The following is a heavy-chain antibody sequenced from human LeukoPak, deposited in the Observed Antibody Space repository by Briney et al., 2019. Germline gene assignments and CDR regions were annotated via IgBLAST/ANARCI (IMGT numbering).Heavy chain of an antibody. CDR2: IKQDGSEK. D-gene: IGHD5-12*01. CDR3: ARAQGYSGYDYRY. Sequence: GGSLRLFCAASGFTFSSYWMSWVRQAPGKGLEWVANIKQDGSEKYYVDSVKGRFTISRDNAKNSLYLQMNSLRAEDTAVYYCARAQGYSGYDYRYWGQGTLVTVSS. V-gene: IGHV3-7*01. J-gene: IGHJ4*02. CDR1: GFTFSSYW.